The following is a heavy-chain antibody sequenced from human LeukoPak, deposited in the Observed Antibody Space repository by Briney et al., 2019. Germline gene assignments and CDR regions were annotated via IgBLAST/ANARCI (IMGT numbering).Heavy chain of an antibody. CDR2: ISDDGNNK. CDR3: AGGLLGCRGGSCYPTDY. D-gene: IGHD2-15*01. CDR1: GFTFSNYG. V-gene: IGHV3-30*03. Sequence: GGSLRLSCAAFGFTFSNYGMHWVRQAPGKGLEWVAVISDDGNNKYYVDSVKGRFTISRDNSKNTLYLQMDSLRVEDTAVYYCAGGLLGCRGGSCYPTDYWGQGTLVIVSS. J-gene: IGHJ4*02.